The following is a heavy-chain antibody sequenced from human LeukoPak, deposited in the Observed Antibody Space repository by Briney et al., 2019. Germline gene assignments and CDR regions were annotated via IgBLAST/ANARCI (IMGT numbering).Heavy chain of an antibody. CDR3: GRHGSARRIDY. CDR2: IYRGGNT. D-gene: IGHD6-19*01. Sequence: GGSLRLSCAASGFTVSDSSMSWVRQAPGKGLQWVSVIYRGGNTHHADSVKGRFTISRDNSQNMLYLQMNSLRADDTAMYYCGRHGSARRIDYWGQGTLVTVSS. CDR1: GFTVSDSS. V-gene: IGHV3-53*01. J-gene: IGHJ4*02.